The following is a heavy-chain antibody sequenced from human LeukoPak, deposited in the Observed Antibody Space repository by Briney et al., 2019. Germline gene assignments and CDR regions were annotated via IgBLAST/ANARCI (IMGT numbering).Heavy chain of an antibody. CDR1: GYTFTAYY. CDR3: ARDYIDHGNYTSLGY. Sequence: ASVKVSCKASGYTFTAYYVHWVRQAPGQGLEWMGWINPNSGDTSSAQKFQGRVTMTRDTSISTVYMELSRLRSDDTAVYYCARDYIDHGNYTSLGYWGQGTLVTVSS. J-gene: IGHJ4*02. CDR2: INPNSGDT. V-gene: IGHV1-2*02. D-gene: IGHD1-7*01.